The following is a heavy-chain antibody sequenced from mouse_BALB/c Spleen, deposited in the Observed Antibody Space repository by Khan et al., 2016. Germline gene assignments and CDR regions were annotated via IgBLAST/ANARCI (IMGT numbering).Heavy chain of an antibody. V-gene: IGHV3-2*02. CDR2: ISYSGST. CDR1: GYSITSDYA. D-gene: IGHD2-1*01. CDR3: ARGVGNYRGFAY. J-gene: IGHJ3*01. Sequence: EVKLEESGPGLVKPSQSLSLTCTVPGYSITSDYAWNWIRQFPGNKLEWMGYISYSGSTSYNPSLKSRISITRDTSKNQFFLQLNSVTTEDTATYYCARGVGNYRGFAYWGQGTLVTVSA.